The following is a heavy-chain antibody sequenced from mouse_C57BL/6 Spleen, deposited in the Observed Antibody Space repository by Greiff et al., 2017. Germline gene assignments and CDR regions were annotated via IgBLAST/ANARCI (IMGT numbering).Heavy chain of an antibody. Sequence: VQLQQSGPELVKPGASVKISCKASGYTFTDYYMNWVKQSHGKSLEWIGDINPNNGGTSYNQKFKGKATLTVDKSSSTAYMELRSLTSEDSAVYYCARSGDGYYDYWGQGTTLTVSS. D-gene: IGHD2-3*01. V-gene: IGHV1-26*01. CDR3: ARSGDGYYDY. CDR2: INPNNGGT. J-gene: IGHJ2*01. CDR1: GYTFTDYY.